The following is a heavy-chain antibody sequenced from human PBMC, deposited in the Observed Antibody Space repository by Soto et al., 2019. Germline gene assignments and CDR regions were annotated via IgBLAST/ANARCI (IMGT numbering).Heavy chain of an antibody. CDR1: GYTFTSYY. D-gene: IGHD1-1*01. CDR3: ARQNLAESGTFAFDI. V-gene: IGHV1-46*01. Sequence: ASVKVSCKASGYTFTSYYIHWVRQAPGQGLEWMGIINPRAGTTNYAQNFQGRLTLTRDTSTSTVYMELTSLRSEDTADYYCARQNLAESGTFAFDIWGQGTMVTVSS. CDR2: INPRAGTT. J-gene: IGHJ3*02.